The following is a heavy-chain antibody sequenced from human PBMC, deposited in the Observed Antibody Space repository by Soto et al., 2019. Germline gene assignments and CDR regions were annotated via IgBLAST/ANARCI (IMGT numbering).Heavy chain of an antibody. Sequence: EVQLLQSGGGLSQPGGSLRLSCAASGFTFSNFAMSWVRQAPGKGLEWVSAISNSGGRTYYADSVKGRFPVSRDNLKDTLYLQMNSLRAGDTAVYYCAKDIRYFDSTGYYGRDHWGQGTLVTVSS. V-gene: IGHV3-23*01. D-gene: IGHD3-22*01. CDR2: ISNSGGRT. CDR1: GFTFSNFA. CDR3: AKDIRYFDSTGYYGRDH. J-gene: IGHJ4*02.